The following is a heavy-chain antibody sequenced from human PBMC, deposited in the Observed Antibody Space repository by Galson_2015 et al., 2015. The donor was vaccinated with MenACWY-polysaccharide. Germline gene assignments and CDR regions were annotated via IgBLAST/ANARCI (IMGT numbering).Heavy chain of an antibody. V-gene: IGHV5-51*01. CDR1: GYDFTTYW. CDR2: IYPGDSDS. J-gene: IGHJ6*03. D-gene: IGHD3-9*01. Sequence: QSGAEVKKPGEFLKNSCKGSGYDFTTYWIAWVRQMPGKGLEWMGIIYPGDSDSTYSPSFQGQVTFSVDKSITTAYLQWASLKASDTAIYYCARLTGPYSYYFYYMDVWGKGTTVTVSS. CDR3: ARLTGPYSYYFYYMDV.